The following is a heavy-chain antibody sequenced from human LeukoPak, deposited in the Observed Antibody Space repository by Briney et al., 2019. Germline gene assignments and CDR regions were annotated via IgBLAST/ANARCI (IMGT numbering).Heavy chain of an antibody. D-gene: IGHD3-22*01. CDR1: GGSISSGGYY. CDR2: IYYSGST. J-gene: IGHJ4*02. CDR3: ASAYYYDSSGYYTRGNGFDY. Sequence: SETLSLTCTVSGGSISSGGYYWSWIRQHPGTGLEWIGYIYYSGSTYYNPSLKSRVTISVDTSKNQFSLKLRSVTAADPAVYYCASAYYYDSSGYYTRGNGFDYWGQGTLVPVSS. V-gene: IGHV4-31*03.